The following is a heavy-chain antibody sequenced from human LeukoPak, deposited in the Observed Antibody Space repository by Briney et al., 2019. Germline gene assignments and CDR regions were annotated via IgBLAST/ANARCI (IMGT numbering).Heavy chain of an antibody. CDR2: IIPIFGTA. CDR3: ARGPRSYDSSGQLPGDY. Sequence: ASVKVSCKASGGTFSSYAISWVRQAPGQGLEWMGGIIPIFGTANYAQKFQGRVTITADESTSTAYMELSSLRSEDTAVYYCARGPRSYDSSGQLPGDYWGQGTLVTVSS. J-gene: IGHJ4*02. CDR1: GGTFSSYA. V-gene: IGHV1-69*13. D-gene: IGHD3-22*01.